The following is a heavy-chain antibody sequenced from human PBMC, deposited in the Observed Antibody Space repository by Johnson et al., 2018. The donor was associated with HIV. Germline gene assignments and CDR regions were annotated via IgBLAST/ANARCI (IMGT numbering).Heavy chain of an antibody. CDR1: GFTFSSYA. CDR3: ARDLSRYIAVATFDAFDI. V-gene: IGHV3-30-3*01. Sequence: QMQLVESGGGVVQPGGSLRLSCAASGFTFSSYAMHWVRQAPGKGLEWVAVISYDGSNKYYADSVKGRFIISRDNSKNTLYLQMNSLRAEDTAVYYCARDLSRYIAVATFDAFDIWGQGTMVTVSS. CDR2: ISYDGSNK. J-gene: IGHJ3*02. D-gene: IGHD6-19*01.